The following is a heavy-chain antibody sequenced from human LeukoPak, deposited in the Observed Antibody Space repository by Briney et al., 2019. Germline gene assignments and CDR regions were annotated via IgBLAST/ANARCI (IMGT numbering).Heavy chain of an antibody. J-gene: IGHJ4*02. Sequence: PSETPSLTCTVSGGSISSYYWSWVRQPPGKGLEWIGFIYYSGSTNYNPSLKSRVTISVDTSKNQFSLKLSSVTAADTAVYYCARVGLWFGEFDYWGQGTPVTVSS. D-gene: IGHD3-10*01. V-gene: IGHV4-59*01. CDR1: GGSISSYY. CDR2: IYYSGST. CDR3: ARVGLWFGEFDY.